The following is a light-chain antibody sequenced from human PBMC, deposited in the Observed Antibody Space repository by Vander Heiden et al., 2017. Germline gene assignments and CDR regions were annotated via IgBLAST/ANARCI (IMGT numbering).Light chain of an antibody. Sequence: DIQMTQSPSSLSASVGDRVTITCQASQDISNYLNWYQQKPGKAPKLLIYDASNLETGVPSRFSGSGSGTDFTFTISSLQPEDIATYYCLQYANLPRAFGQGTRLEIK. J-gene: IGKJ5*01. CDR2: DAS. CDR3: LQYANLPRA. CDR1: QDISNY. V-gene: IGKV1-33*01.